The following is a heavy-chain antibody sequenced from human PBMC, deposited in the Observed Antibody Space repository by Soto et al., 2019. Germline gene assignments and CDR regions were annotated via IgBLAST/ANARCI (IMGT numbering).Heavy chain of an antibody. J-gene: IGHJ4*02. CDR3: ARHMAVDTAMVINYFDY. V-gene: IGHV5-10-1*01. D-gene: IGHD5-18*01. CDR1: GYSFTSYW. CDR2: IDPSDSYT. Sequence: GESLKISCKGSGYSFTSYWISWVRQMPGKGLEWMGRIDPSDSYTNYSPSFQGHVTISADKSISTAYLQWSSLKASDTAMYYCARHMAVDTAMVINYFDYWSQGTLVTVSS.